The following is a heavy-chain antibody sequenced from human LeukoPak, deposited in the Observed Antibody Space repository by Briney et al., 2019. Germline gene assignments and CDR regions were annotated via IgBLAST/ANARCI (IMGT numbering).Heavy chain of an antibody. CDR3: AKDRTAAGTEYNWFDP. CDR1: GFTFSSYA. CDR2: ISGSGGST. V-gene: IGHV3-23*01. J-gene: IGHJ5*02. D-gene: IGHD6-13*01. Sequence: GGSLRLSCAASGFTFSSYAMSWVRQAPGKGLEWVSAISGSGGSTYYADSVKGRFTISRDNFKNTLYLQMNSLRAEDTAVYYCAKDRTAAGTEYNWFDPWGQGTLVTVSS.